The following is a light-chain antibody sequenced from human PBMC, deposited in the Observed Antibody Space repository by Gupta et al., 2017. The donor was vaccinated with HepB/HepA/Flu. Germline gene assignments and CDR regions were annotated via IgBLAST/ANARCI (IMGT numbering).Light chain of an antibody. CDR3: QVWESSSDHWV. CDR1: NIGRKS. V-gene: IGLV3-21*03. Sequence: SYVLTQPPSVSVAPGKTARITCGGNNIGRKSGQWYQQKPGQAPVLVVYDDSDRPSGIPERFSGSNSGKTDTLTISRVEAGDEADYYCQVWESSSDHWVFGGGTKLTVL. CDR2: DDS. J-gene: IGLJ2*01.